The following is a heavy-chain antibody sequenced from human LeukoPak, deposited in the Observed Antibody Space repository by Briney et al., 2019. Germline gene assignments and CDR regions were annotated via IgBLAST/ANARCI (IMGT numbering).Heavy chain of an antibody. CDR3: ARDYYYDSSGQHDY. J-gene: IGHJ4*02. Sequence: ASVKASCKASGYTFTSYGISWVRQAPGQGLEWMGWISAYNGNTNYAQKLQGRVTMTTDTSTSTAYMELRSLRSDDTAAYYCARDYYYDSSGQHDYWGQGTLVTVSS. CDR1: GYTFTSYG. V-gene: IGHV1-18*01. CDR2: ISAYNGNT. D-gene: IGHD3-22*01.